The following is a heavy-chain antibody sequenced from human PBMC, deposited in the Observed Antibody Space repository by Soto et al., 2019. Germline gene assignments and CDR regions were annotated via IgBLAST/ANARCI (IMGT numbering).Heavy chain of an antibody. CDR2: ISISSSDR. J-gene: IGHJ4*01. V-gene: IGHV3-21*06. Sequence: GSLRLSCADSGVTLRTYTMNWVRQAPGKGLEWVSSISISSSDRYYADSVRGRFTISRDNAKNALYLQMNSLRADDTAVYFCVRGMNPLFGGQGTLVTVSS. CDR3: VRGMNPLF. CDR1: GVTLRTYT.